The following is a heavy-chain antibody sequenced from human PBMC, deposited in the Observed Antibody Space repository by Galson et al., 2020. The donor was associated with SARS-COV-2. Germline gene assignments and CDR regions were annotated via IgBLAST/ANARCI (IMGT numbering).Heavy chain of an antibody. CDR1: GYTFTSYA. Sequence: ASVKVSCKASGYTFTSYAMHWVRQDPGQRLEWMGWINAGNGNTKYSQKFQGRVTITRDTSASTAYMELSSLRSEDTAVYYCARVYGSSTSCPGDDAFDSWGQGTMVTVSS. V-gene: IGHV1-3*01. CDR3: ARVYGSSTSCPGDDAFDS. CDR2: INAGNGNT. J-gene: IGHJ3*02. D-gene: IGHD2-2*01.